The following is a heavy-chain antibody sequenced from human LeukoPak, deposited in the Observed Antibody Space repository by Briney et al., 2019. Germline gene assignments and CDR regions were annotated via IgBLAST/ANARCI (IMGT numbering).Heavy chain of an antibody. J-gene: IGHJ4*02. Sequence: LVEPGGGVVQPGGSLGLSCAASGFTFSSYGMHWVRQAPGKALEWVAFIRYDGSNKYYADSVKGRFTIYRHNSKNTLYLQMNSLRAEDTAVYYCARRNTAMITGFDYWGRGTLVTVSS. CDR1: GFTFSSYG. D-gene: IGHD5-18*01. CDR2: IRYDGSNK. V-gene: IGHV3-30*02. CDR3: ARRNTAMITGFDY.